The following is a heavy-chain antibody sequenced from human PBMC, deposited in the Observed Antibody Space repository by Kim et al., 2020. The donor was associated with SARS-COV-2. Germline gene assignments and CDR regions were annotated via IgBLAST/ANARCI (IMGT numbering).Heavy chain of an antibody. V-gene: IGHV4-39*01. CDR2: A. D-gene: IGHD6-13*01. J-gene: IGHJ4*02. Sequence: ACYNPSLKRRVTISVDTSKNQFSLKLASVTAADTAVYYCATEGGSWDYFDFWGQGALVTVSS. CDR3: ATEGGSWDYFDF.